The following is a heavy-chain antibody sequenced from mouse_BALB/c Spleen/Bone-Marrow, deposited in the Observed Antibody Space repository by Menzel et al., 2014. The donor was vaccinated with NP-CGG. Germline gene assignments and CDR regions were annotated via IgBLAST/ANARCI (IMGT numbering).Heavy chain of an antibody. V-gene: IGHV5-6-3*01. D-gene: IGHD1-1*01. CDR2: INNKNGCT. Sequence: EVQLVESGGGLVQPGGSLKLSCVASGFTFSSYGMSWVRQTPDKRLELVATINNKNGCTYYPDSVKGQFTISRDNAKNPRCLTMSSLKAEDTARYCCARVYGWYFDVWGAGTTVTVSS. J-gene: IGHJ1*01. CDR3: ARVYGWYFDV. CDR1: GFTFSSYG.